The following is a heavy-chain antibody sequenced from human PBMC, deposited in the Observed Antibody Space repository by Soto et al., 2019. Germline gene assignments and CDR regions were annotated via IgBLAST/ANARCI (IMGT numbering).Heavy chain of an antibody. D-gene: IGHD2-15*01. CDR1: GYTLTSYG. V-gene: IGHV1-18*01. Sequence: ASVKVSCKASGYTLTSYGISWVRQAPGQGLEWMGWISAYNGNTNYAQKLQGRVTMTTDTSTSTAYMELRSLRSDDTAVYYCARGRYCSGGSCSSYGMDVWGQGTTVTVSS. CDR3: ARGRYCSGGSCSSYGMDV. J-gene: IGHJ6*02. CDR2: ISAYNGNT.